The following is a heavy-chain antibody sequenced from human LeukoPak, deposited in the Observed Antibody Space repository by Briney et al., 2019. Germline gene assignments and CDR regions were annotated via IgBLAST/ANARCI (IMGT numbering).Heavy chain of an antibody. Sequence: ASVKVSCKASGYTFTSYAMHWVRQAPGQRLEWMGWINAGNGNTKYSQKFQGRVTITRDTSASTAYMELSSLRSEDKAVYYCARAQTRIAATDYWGQGTLVTVSS. CDR3: ARAQTRIAATDY. CDR2: INAGNGNT. D-gene: IGHD6-13*01. CDR1: GYTFTSYA. V-gene: IGHV1-3*01. J-gene: IGHJ4*02.